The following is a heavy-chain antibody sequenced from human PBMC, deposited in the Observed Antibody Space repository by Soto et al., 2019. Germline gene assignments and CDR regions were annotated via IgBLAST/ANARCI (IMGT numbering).Heavy chain of an antibody. Sequence: QVQLVQCGAEVKKPGASVKVSCKASGYTFTSYGISWVRQAPGQGLEWMGWISAYNGNTNYAQKLQGRVTMTTDTSTSTAYMELRSLRSDDTAVYYCARVAYHDYSKMSGDFDYWGQGTLVTVSS. CDR1: GYTFTSYG. V-gene: IGHV1-18*01. J-gene: IGHJ4*02. CDR3: ARVAYHDYSKMSGDFDY. CDR2: ISAYNGNT. D-gene: IGHD4-4*01.